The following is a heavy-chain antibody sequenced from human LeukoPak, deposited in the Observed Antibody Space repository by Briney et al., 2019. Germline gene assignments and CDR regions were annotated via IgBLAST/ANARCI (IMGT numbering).Heavy chain of an antibody. Sequence: PSETLSLTCTVSGGSISSYYWSWIRQPPGKGLEWIGYIYYTGSTNYNPSLKSRVIISVDTSKNQFSLKLSSVTAADTAVYYCARDAGYCSSSSCGAYFQHWGQGTLVTESS. J-gene: IGHJ1*01. D-gene: IGHD2-2*01. CDR1: GGSISSYY. V-gene: IGHV4-59*01. CDR3: ARDAGYCSSSSCGAYFQH. CDR2: IYYTGST.